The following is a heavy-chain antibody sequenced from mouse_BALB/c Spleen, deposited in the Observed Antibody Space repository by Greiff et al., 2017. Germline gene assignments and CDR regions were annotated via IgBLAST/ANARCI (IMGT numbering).Heavy chain of an antibody. J-gene: IGHJ2*01. D-gene: IGHD2-1*01. Sequence: DGQLQESGPGLVKPSQSLSLTCTVTGYSITSDYAWNWIRQFPGNKLEWMGYISYSGSTSYNPSLKSRISITRDTSKNQFFLQLNSVTTEDTATYYCAREGNQYYFDYWGQGTTLTVSS. CDR1: GYSITSDYA. V-gene: IGHV3-2*02. CDR3: AREGNQYYFDY. CDR2: ISYSGST.